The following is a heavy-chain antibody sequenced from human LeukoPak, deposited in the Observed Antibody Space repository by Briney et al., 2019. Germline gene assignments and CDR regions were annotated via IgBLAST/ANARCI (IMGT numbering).Heavy chain of an antibody. CDR2: IYYSGST. CDR3: ARPSNYYDSSGYSD. V-gene: IGHV4-39*01. D-gene: IGHD3-22*01. J-gene: IGHJ4*02. CDR1: GGSFSGYY. Sequence: SETLSLTCAVYGGSFSGYYWGWIRQPPGKGLEWIGSIYYSGSTYYNPSLKSRVTISVDTSKNQFSLKLSSVTAADTAVYYRARPSNYYDSSGYSDWGQGTLVTVSS.